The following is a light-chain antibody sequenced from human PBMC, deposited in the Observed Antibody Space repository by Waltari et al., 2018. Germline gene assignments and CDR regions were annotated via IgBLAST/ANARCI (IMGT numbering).Light chain of an antibody. J-gene: IGKJ4*01. CDR3: QQYNNWPGLT. V-gene: IGKV3-15*01. Sequence: VVMTQSPATLSVSPGERVTLSCRTSQSISTNLAWYQQKPGQVPRLLIYGASTRATGVPVRFSGSGSGTEFTLPISSLQSEDFAVYYCQQYNNWPGLTFGGGTKVEIK. CDR1: QSISTN. CDR2: GAS.